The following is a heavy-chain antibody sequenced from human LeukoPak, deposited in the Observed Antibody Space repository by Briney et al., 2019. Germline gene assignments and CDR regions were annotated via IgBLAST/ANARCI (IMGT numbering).Heavy chain of an antibody. CDR3: ARERGDGYNWYYYGMDV. CDR1: GFTFSSYA. V-gene: IGHV3-30-3*01. CDR2: ISYDGSNK. D-gene: IGHD5-24*01. Sequence: GGSLRLSCAASGFTFSSYAMHSVRQAPGKGLEWVAVISYDGSNKYYADSVKGRFTISRDNSKNTLYLQMNSLRAEDTAVYYCARERGDGYNWYYYGMDVWGQGTTVTVSS. J-gene: IGHJ6*02.